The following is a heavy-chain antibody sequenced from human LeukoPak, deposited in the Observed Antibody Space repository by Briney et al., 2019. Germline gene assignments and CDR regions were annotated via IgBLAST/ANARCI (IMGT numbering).Heavy chain of an antibody. J-gene: IGHJ4*02. CDR3: AKDSPYYYDSSGYYLVSDY. CDR1: GFTFSSYA. CDR2: ISGSGGST. V-gene: IGHV3-23*01. D-gene: IGHD3-22*01. Sequence: GGSQRLSCAASGFTFSSYAMSWVHQAPGKGLEWVSAISGSGGSTYYADSVKGRFTISRDNSKNTLYLQMNSLRAEDTAVYYCAKDSPYYYDSSGYYLVSDYWGQGTLVTVSS.